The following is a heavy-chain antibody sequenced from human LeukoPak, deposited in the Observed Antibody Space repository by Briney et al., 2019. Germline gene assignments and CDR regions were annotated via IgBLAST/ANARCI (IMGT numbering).Heavy chain of an antibody. CDR2: LYYSGSS. CDR1: GDSISSSNSY. J-gene: IGHJ6*02. Sequence: SETLSLTCTVSGDSISSSNSYRGWIRQPPGKGLEWIGSLYYSGSSYYNPSLKSRVTISADTSKNQFSLKLSSVTAADTAVYYCARVGYYYGMDVWGQGTTVTVSS. V-gene: IGHV4-39*07. CDR3: ARVGYYYGMDV.